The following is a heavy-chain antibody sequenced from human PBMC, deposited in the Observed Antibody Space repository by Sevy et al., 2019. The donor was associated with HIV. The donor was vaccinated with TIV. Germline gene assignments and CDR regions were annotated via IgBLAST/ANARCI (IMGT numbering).Heavy chain of an antibody. Sequence: GGSLRLSCAASGFTFSSYWMHWVRHAPGKGLLWVSRINVDGSGTIYADSVKGRFTISRDNAKNSVYLQMNSLRAEDAALYYCVRAIGAAGSYWGLGTLVTVSS. V-gene: IGHV3-74*01. J-gene: IGHJ4*02. D-gene: IGHD6-13*01. CDR3: VRAIGAAGSY. CDR2: INVDGSGT. CDR1: GFTFSSYW.